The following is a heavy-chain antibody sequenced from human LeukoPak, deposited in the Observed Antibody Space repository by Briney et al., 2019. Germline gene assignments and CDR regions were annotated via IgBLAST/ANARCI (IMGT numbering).Heavy chain of an antibody. CDR3: AKGIDIVLVPAYFDY. Sequence: PGGSLRLSCAASGFTFSSYAMSWVRLAPGKGLEWVSAISGSGGSTYYADSVKGRFTISRDNSKNTLYLQMNSLRAEDAAVYYCAKGIDIVLVPAYFDYWGQGTLVTVSS. V-gene: IGHV3-23*01. CDR2: ISGSGGST. CDR1: GFTFSSYA. D-gene: IGHD2-2*01. J-gene: IGHJ4*02.